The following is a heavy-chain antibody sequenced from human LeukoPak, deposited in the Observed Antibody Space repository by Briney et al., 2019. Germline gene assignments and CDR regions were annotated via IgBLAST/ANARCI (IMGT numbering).Heavy chain of an antibody. Sequence: SETLSLTCAVYGGSFSDYYWSWIRQPPGKGLEWIGGINHSGSTNHNPSLKSRVTISVDTSKNQFSLKLNSVTAADTAVYYCASRTNDAFDIWGQGTMVTVSS. CDR1: GGSFSDYY. D-gene: IGHD3-3*01. J-gene: IGHJ3*02. CDR2: INHSGST. V-gene: IGHV4-34*01. CDR3: ASRTNDAFDI.